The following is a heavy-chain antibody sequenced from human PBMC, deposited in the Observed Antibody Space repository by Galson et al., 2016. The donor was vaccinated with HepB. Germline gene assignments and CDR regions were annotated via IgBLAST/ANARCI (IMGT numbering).Heavy chain of an antibody. J-gene: IGHJ3*01. Sequence: SLRLSCAASGFIFNNYAMHWVRQAPGKGLEWVALTTYDGGKTSYADSVRGRFTISRDNFKNTVSLEMDSLRPADTAVYFFARDWFHVDWDSFDVWGQGTKVIVSS. CDR3: ARDWFHVDWDSFDV. CDR1: GFIFNNYA. CDR2: TTYDGGKT. V-gene: IGHV3-30-3*01. D-gene: IGHD3-9*01.